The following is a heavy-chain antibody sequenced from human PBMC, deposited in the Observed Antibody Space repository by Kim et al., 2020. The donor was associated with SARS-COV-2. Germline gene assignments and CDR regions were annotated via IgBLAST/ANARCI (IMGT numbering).Heavy chain of an antibody. CDR3: ARGKWYSSSTFDY. Sequence: SETLSLTCAVYGGSFSGYYWSWIRQPPGKGLEWIGEINHSGSTNYNPSLKSRVTISVDTSKNQFSLKLSSVTAADTAVYYCARGKWYSSSTFDYWGQGTLVTVSS. CDR2: INHSGST. D-gene: IGHD6-13*01. V-gene: IGHV4-34*01. J-gene: IGHJ4*02. CDR1: GGSFSGYY.